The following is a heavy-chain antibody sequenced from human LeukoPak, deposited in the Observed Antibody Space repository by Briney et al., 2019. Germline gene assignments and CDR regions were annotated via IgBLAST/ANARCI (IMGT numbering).Heavy chain of an antibody. Sequence: GRSLRLSCAASGFTFSSYAMHWVRQAPGKGLEWVAVISYDGSNKYYADSVKGRFTIPRDNSKNTLYLQMNSLRAEDTAVYYCARARLRYFDCVFLDYWGQGTLVTVSS. CDR1: GFTFSSYA. V-gene: IGHV3-30*04. CDR2: ISYDGSNK. D-gene: IGHD3-9*01. J-gene: IGHJ4*02. CDR3: ARARLRYFDCVFLDY.